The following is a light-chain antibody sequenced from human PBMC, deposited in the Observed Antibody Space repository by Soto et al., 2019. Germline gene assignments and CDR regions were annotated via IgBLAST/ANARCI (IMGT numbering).Light chain of an antibody. V-gene: IGKV1-33*01. CDR3: QQYENLRLHT. Sequence: DIQMTQSPSSLSASVGERVTITCRANEDISNYLNWYQQKPGRAPKLLIYDASTLATGVPSRFSGSGSGTHFTFTISSLQPEDVGTYYCQQYENLRLHTFGPGTKL. CDR2: DAS. CDR1: EDISNY. J-gene: IGKJ2*01.